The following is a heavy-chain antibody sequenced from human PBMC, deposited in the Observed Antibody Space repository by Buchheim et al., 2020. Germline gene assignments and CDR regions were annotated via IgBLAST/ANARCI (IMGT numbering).Heavy chain of an antibody. Sequence: EVQLLESGGGLVQPGGSLRLSCAASGFTFSSFPMTWVRQAPGKGLEWVSAISGGVSSRYYGDSVKGRFTISRDNSNNTLYLQMNSLRAEDTAVYYCAKASTYYNYYGLDVWGQGTT. CDR1: GFTFSSFP. CDR3: AKASTYYNYYGLDV. J-gene: IGHJ6*02. D-gene: IGHD2-2*01. CDR2: ISGGVSSR. V-gene: IGHV3-23*01.